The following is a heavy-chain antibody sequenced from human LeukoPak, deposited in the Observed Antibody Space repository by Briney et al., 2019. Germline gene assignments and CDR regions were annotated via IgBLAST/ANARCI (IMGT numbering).Heavy chain of an antibody. D-gene: IGHD2-15*01. CDR2: MNPNSGNT. CDR3: ASFLSEYCSGGSCYNWFDP. V-gene: IGHV1-8*01. CDR1: GYTFTSYD. J-gene: IGHJ5*02. Sequence: ASVNVSCKASGYTFTSYDINWVRQATGQGLEWMGWMNPNSGNTGYAQKFQGRVTMTRNTSISTAYMELSSLRSEDTAVYYCASFLSEYCSGGSCYNWFDPWGQGTLVTVSS.